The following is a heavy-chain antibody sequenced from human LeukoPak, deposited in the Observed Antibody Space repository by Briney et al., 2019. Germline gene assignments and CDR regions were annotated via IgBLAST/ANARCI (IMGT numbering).Heavy chain of an antibody. Sequence: SQTLSLTCTVSGGSISSGDYYWSWIRQPPGKGLEWIGYIYYSGSTYYNPSLKSRVTISVDTSKNQFSLKLSSVTAADTAVYYCARDRDYYDSSGYYFGLYFDYWGQGTLVTVSS. J-gene: IGHJ4*02. V-gene: IGHV4-30-4*01. CDR2: IYYSGST. CDR3: ARDRDYYDSSGYYFGLYFDY. D-gene: IGHD3-22*01. CDR1: GGSISSGDYY.